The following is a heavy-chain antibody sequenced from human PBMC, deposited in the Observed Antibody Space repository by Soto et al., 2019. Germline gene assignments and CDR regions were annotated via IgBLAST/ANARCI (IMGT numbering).Heavy chain of an antibody. CDR1: GYTFTVYY. CDR3: ARDLAKGGGSAGFDY. D-gene: IGHD1-26*01. CDR2: INPKSGGT. V-gene: IGHV1-2*02. J-gene: IGHJ4*02. Sequence: ASVKVSCKASGYTFTVYYMHWVRQAPGQGLEWMGWINPKSGGTMYPQKFQGRVTMTWDTSISTAYMALTRLRSDDTAVYYCARDLAKGGGSAGFDYWGQGTLVNV.